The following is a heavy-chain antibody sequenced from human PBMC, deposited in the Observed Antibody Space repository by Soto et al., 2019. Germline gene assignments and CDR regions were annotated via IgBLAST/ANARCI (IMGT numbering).Heavy chain of an antibody. Sequence: QVQLVQSGAEVKKPGASVKVSCKASGYTFTSYAMHWVRQAPGQRLEWMGWINAGNGNTKYSQMFQGRVTITRDTSASTAYMELSSLRSEDTAVYYCASSYYYDSSGYSSLYYYYGMDVWGQGTTVTVS. D-gene: IGHD3-22*01. CDR3: ASSYYYDSSGYSSLYYYYGMDV. J-gene: IGHJ6*02. CDR1: GYTFTSYA. V-gene: IGHV1-3*01. CDR2: INAGNGNT.